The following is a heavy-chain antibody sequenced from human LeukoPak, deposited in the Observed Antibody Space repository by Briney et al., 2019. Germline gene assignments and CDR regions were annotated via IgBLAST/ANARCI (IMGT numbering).Heavy chain of an antibody. J-gene: IGHJ4*02. D-gene: IGHD1-14*01. CDR2: ISSSSSYI. Sequence: GGSLRLSCSASGFTFSSYSMDWVRQAPGKGLEWVSSISSSSSYIYYADSVKGRFTISRDNAKNSLHLQMNSLRAEDAAVYYCARDGIDPDLDYWGQGTLVTVSS. V-gene: IGHV3-21*01. CDR1: GFTFSSYS. CDR3: ARDGIDPDLDY.